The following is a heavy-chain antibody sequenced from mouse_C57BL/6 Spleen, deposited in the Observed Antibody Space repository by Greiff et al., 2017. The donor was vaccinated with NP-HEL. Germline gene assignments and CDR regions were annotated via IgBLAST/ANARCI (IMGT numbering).Heavy chain of an antibody. CDR2: IYPSDSET. D-gene: IGHD1-1*01. V-gene: IGHV1-61*01. Sequence: QVQLQQPGAELERPGSSVKLSCKASGYTFTSYWMDWVKQRPGQGLEWIGNIYPSDSETHYNQKFKDKATLTVDKSSSTAYMQLSSLTSEDSAVYYCATSLYGSNLYYAMDYWGQGTSVTVSS. CDR3: ATSLYGSNLYYAMDY. CDR1: GYTFTSYW. J-gene: IGHJ4*01.